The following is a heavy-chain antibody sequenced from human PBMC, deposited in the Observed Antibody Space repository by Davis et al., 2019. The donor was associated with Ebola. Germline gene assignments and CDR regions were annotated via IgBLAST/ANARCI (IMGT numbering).Heavy chain of an antibody. CDR1: GYSISSGGYY. J-gene: IGHJ4*02. CDR2: IYYRGST. Sequence: LRLSCTVSGYSISSGGYYWSWIRQPPGKALEWIGNIYYRGSTYYNVSLKSRATISVNLSKNQFSLDLSSVTAADTAVYHCVRAPNRASFDSWGQGVLVTVSS. V-gene: IGHV4-31*03. CDR3: VRAPNRASFDS. D-gene: IGHD7-27*01.